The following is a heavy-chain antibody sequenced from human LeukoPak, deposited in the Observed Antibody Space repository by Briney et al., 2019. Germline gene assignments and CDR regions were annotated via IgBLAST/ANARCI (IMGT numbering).Heavy chain of an antibody. Sequence: PGGSLRLSCAASGSTFSNYAMSWVRQAPGKGLEWVSVISGSGGSTYYADSVEGRFTVSRDNSKNTLYLQMNSLRAEDTAVYYCAKPPGTMYYMDVWGKGTTVTISS. CDR3: AKPPGTMYYMDV. CDR2: ISGSGGST. CDR1: GSTFSNYA. D-gene: IGHD1-14*01. J-gene: IGHJ6*03. V-gene: IGHV3-23*01.